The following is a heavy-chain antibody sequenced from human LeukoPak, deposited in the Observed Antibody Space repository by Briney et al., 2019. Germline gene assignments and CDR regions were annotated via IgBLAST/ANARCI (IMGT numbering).Heavy chain of an antibody. CDR1: GFTFSSYG. J-gene: IGHJ6*03. CDR3: AKVAPYSSSWYGGRGYYYYYMDV. CDR2: ISYDGSNK. D-gene: IGHD6-13*01. V-gene: IGHV3-30*18. Sequence: GGSLRLSCAASGFTFSSYGMHWVRQAPGKGLEWVAVISYDGSNKYYADSVKGRFTISRDNSKNTLYLQMNSLRAEDTAVYYCAKVAPYSSSWYGGRGYYYYYMDVWGKGTTVTVSS.